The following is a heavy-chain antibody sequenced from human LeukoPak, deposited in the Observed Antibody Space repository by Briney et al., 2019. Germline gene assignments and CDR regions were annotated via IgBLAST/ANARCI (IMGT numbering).Heavy chain of an antibody. D-gene: IGHD3-10*01. J-gene: IGHJ4*02. CDR2: ISGSATGSVTT. Sequence: GGSLRLSCAASGFTFSTYAMNWVRQAPGKGLEWVSAISGSATGSVTTYYTDSVKGRFTISRDNSKNTLYLQMNSLRAEDTAVYYCARTHSDGRLLWFGELSTEGPYYFDYWGQGTLVTVSS. CDR3: ARTHSDGRLLWFGELSTEGPYYFDY. V-gene: IGHV3-23*01. CDR1: GFTFSTYA.